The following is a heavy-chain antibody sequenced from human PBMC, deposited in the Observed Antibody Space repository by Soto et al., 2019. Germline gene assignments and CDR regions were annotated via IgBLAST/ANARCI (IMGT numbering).Heavy chain of an antibody. V-gene: IGHV1-69*01. CDR1: GGTFRSYA. Sequence: QVQLVQSGAEVKKPGSSVKVSCKASGGTFRSYAISWVRQAPGQGLEWMGGIIPIFGTANYAQKFQGRVTITADESTSTAYMELSSLRSEDTAVYYCARAELAGPRYYYYGMDVWGQGTTVTVSS. D-gene: IGHD6-13*01. CDR3: ARAELAGPRYYYYGMDV. CDR2: IIPIFGTA. J-gene: IGHJ6*02.